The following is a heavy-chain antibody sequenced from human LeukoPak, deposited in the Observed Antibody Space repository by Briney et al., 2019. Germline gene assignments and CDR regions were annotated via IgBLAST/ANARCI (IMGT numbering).Heavy chain of an antibody. Sequence: PSETLSLTCTVSGGSISSYYWNWIRQPPGKGLEWIGYIYYSGSTNYNPSLKSRVTISVDTSKNQFSLKLSSVTAADTAVYYCAKGGYGDYWETNYFDYWGQGTLVTVSS. V-gene: IGHV4-59*01. CDR2: IYYSGST. CDR1: GGSISSYY. CDR3: AKGGYGDYWETNYFDY. D-gene: IGHD4-17*01. J-gene: IGHJ4*02.